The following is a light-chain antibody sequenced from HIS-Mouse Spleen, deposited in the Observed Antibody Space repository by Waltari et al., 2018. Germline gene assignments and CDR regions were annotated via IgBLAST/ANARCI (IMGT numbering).Light chain of an antibody. CDR1: SSDVCGYNY. J-gene: IGLJ3*02. CDR2: DVS. CDR3: CSYAGSYTYWV. Sequence: QSALTQPRSVSGSPGQSVTISCTGTSSDVCGYNYVSWYQKHPGKAPKLRIYDVSKRPSGVPDRFSGSKSGNTASLTISGLQAEDEADYYCCSYAGSYTYWVFGGGTKLTVL. V-gene: IGLV2-11*01.